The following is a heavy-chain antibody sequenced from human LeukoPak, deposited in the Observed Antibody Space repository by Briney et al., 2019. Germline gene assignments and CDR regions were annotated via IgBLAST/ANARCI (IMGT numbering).Heavy chain of an antibody. J-gene: IGHJ5*02. D-gene: IGHD2-2*01. Sequence: ASVKVSCKASGYTFTNYAMNWVRQAPGQGLEWMGWINTNTGNPTYAQGFTGRFVFSLDTSVSTAYLQISSLKAEDTAVYYCARVEYGTGVHCSSTSCYGLWFDPWGQGTLVTVSS. CDR2: INTNTGNP. CDR1: GYTFTNYA. CDR3: ARVEYGTGVHCSSTSCYGLWFDP. V-gene: IGHV7-4-1*02.